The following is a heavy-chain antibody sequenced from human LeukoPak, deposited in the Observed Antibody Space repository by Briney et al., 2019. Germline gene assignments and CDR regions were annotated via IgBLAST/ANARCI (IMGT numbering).Heavy chain of an antibody. CDR3: AREVIVVVPAALLRYYYMDV. Sequence: GGSLRLSCAASGFTFSSYWMSWVRQAPGKGLEWVANIKQDGSEKYYVDSVKGRFTISRDNAKNSLYLQMNSLRAEDTAVYYCAREVIVVVPAALLRYYYMDVWGKGTTVTVSS. CDR2: IKQDGSEK. CDR1: GFTFSSYW. D-gene: IGHD2-2*01. V-gene: IGHV3-7*01. J-gene: IGHJ6*03.